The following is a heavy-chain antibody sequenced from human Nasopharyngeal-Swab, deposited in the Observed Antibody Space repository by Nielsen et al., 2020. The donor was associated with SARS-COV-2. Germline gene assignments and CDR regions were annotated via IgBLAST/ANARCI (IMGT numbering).Heavy chain of an antibody. Sequence: GESLKISCRTSGYSFTTKWIGWVRQMPGKGLEWVGSIYPGDSDTRYSPSVQGQVTISADKSISTACLQWSTLKASDTAIYYCARGPRYFDLWGRGTLVTVSS. CDR2: IYPGDSDT. CDR1: GYSFTTKW. V-gene: IGHV5-51*01. D-gene: IGHD2-15*01. CDR3: ARGPRYFDL. J-gene: IGHJ2*01.